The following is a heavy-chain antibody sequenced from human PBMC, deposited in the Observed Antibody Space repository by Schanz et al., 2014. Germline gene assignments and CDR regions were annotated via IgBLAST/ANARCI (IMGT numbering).Heavy chain of an antibody. D-gene: IGHD5-12*01. V-gene: IGHV3-30-3*01. CDR2: ISNDGSIK. Sequence: VQLVESGGGLVQPGGSLRLSCAASGFTFSSYAMSWVRQAPGKGLEWVALISNDGSIKYYADPVEGRFTISRDNSRNTLYLQMNSLRTEDTAVYYCASPSGYSDYGTYFDFWGQGTLVTVSS. CDR3: ASPSGYSDYGTYFDF. J-gene: IGHJ4*02. CDR1: GFTFSSYA.